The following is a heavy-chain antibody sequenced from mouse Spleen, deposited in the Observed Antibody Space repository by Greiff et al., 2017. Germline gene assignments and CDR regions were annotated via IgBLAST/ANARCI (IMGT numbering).Heavy chain of an antibody. CDR2: IDPETGGT. CDR3: TRYYYGSSWDY. CDR1: GYTFTDYE. D-gene: IGHD1-1*01. Sequence: VKLQQSGAELVRPGASVTLSCKASGYTFTDYEMHWVKQTPVHGLEWIGAIDPETGGTAYNQKFKGKAILTADKSSSTAYMELRSLTSEDSAVYYCTRYYYGSSWDYWGQGTTLTVSS. V-gene: IGHV1-15*01. J-gene: IGHJ2*01.